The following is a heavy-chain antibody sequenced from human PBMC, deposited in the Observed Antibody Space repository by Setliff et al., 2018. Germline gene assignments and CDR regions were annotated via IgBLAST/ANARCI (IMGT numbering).Heavy chain of an antibody. CDR1: GYIFTNCW. J-gene: IGHJ3*01. D-gene: IGHD2-2*01. CDR3: TRHEDRNKCTSSSCYRENDAFDV. Sequence: GESLKISCKASGYIFTNCWIGWVRQMPGKGLEWMGVIYPGDSDTRYSPSFQGQVTISADKSINTAYLQWSSLKASDTAIYYCTRHEDRNKCTSSSCYRENDAFDVWGQGAMVT. CDR2: IYPGDSDT. V-gene: IGHV5-51*01.